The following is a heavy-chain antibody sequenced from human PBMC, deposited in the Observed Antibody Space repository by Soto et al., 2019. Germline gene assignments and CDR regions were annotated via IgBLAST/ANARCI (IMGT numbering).Heavy chain of an antibody. CDR1: GGSFSTFA. D-gene: IGHD5-12*01. CDR2: IIPIFNTA. Sequence: QVQLVQSGAEVKKPGSSVKVSCKASGGSFSTFAISWVRQAPGQGLERMGGIIPIFNTAKYTQKFQGRVTIIADESTSTAYMELSSLRSEDTAVYYCARDHPLARGNNWFDPWGQGTLVTVSS. V-gene: IGHV1-69*01. J-gene: IGHJ5*02. CDR3: ARDHPLARGNNWFDP.